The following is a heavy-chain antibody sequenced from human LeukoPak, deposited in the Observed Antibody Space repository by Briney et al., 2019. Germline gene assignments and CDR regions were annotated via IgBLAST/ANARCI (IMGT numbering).Heavy chain of an antibody. J-gene: IGHJ4*02. D-gene: IGHD1-26*01. CDR2: IKSKVHGGTT. CDR1: GFTFSDAW. Sequence: PGGSLRLSCGASGFTFSDAWMSWVRQAPGKGLEWVARIKSKVHGGTTAYAAPVNGRFTISRDDSENKLYLQMSSLKTEDTGVYYCSGHSADYWGQGTLVTVSS. CDR3: SGHSADY. V-gene: IGHV3-15*05.